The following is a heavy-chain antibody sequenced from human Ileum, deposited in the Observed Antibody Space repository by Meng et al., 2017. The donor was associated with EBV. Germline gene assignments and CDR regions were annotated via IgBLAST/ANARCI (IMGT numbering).Heavy chain of an antibody. CDR3: ARDPIPVPGRNFDY. V-gene: IGHV4-4*02. Sequence: VHVEEYGPVLGKPSGTRARTCNGTCDSISSNSWWNWVRQPPGKGLEWIGDIYHSGDSNYNPSLKSRVTISLDNSNNQFSLTLSSVTAADTAVYYCARDPIPVPGRNFDYWGQGTLVTVSS. D-gene: IGHD6-19*01. J-gene: IGHJ4*02. CDR1: CDSISSNSW. CDR2: IYHSGDS.